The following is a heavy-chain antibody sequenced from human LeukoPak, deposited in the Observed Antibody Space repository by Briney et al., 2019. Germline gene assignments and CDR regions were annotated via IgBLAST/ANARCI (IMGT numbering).Heavy chain of an antibody. D-gene: IGHD6-13*01. Sequence: PSETLSLTCNVSGASVSSGSYYWSWIRQPPGKGLEWIGYIYYSGSTNYNPSLKSRVTISVDTSKNQFSLKLSSVTAADTAVYYCARVRLWTYSSWYLNGGMDVWGQGTTVTVSS. J-gene: IGHJ6*02. V-gene: IGHV4-61*01. CDR3: ARVRLWTYSSWYLNGGMDV. CDR2: IYYSGST. CDR1: GASVSSGSYY.